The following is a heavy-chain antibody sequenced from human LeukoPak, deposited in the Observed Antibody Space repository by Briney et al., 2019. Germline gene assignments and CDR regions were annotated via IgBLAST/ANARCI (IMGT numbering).Heavy chain of an antibody. V-gene: IGHV1-2*02. CDR2: INPNSGGT. Sequence: ASVKVSCKASGYTFTGYYLHWVRQAPGQGLEWMGWINPNSGGTNYAQKFQGRVTMTRDTSITTAYMELSRLTSDDTAVYYCARNDILTANDYWGQGTLSPSPQ. D-gene: IGHD3-9*01. CDR1: GYTFTGYY. J-gene: IGHJ4*02. CDR3: ARNDILTANDY.